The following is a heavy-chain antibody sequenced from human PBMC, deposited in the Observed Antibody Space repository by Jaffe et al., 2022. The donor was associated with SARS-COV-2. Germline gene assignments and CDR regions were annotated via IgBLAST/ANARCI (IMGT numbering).Heavy chain of an antibody. CDR2: IFSNDEK. Sequence: QVTLKESGPVLVKPTETLTLTCTVSGFSLSNARMGVSWIRQPPGKALEWLAHIFSNDEKSYSTSLKSRLTISKDTSKSQVVLTMTNMDPVDTATYYCARIGRYCSSTSCSNWFDPWGQGTLVTVSS. D-gene: IGHD2-2*01. V-gene: IGHV2-26*01. CDR3: ARIGRYCSSTSCSNWFDP. J-gene: IGHJ5*02. CDR1: GFSLSNARMG.